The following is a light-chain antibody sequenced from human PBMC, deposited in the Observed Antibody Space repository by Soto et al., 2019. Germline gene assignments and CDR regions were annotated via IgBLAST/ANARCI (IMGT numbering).Light chain of an antibody. CDR2: SDN. Sequence: QSVLTQPPSASGTPGQRVTISCSGSSSNIGSNPVSWYQQLPGTAPKSLIYSDNQRPSGVPDRISGSRSGTSASLAISGRQSEDEAEYYCAAWDDSLRGRVFGGGTKRTVL. V-gene: IGLV1-44*01. CDR3: AAWDDSLRGRV. J-gene: IGLJ2*01. CDR1: SSNIGSNP.